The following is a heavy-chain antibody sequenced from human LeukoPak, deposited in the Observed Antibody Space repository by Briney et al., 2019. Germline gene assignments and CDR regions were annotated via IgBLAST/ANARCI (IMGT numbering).Heavy chain of an antibody. J-gene: IGHJ3*02. CDR1: GFTFSSYG. CDR2: IQYDGSNK. CDR3: ANRGGYAFDI. D-gene: IGHD2-15*01. V-gene: IGHV3-30*02. Sequence: GGSLRLSCAASGFTFSSYGMHWVRQAPGKGLEWVAFIQYDGSNKYYADSVKGRFTISRDNSKNTLYLQINSLRAEDTAVYYCANRGGYAFDIWGQGTMVTVSS.